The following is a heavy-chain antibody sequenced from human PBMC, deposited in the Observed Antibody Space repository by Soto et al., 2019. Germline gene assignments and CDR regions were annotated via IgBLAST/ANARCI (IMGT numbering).Heavy chain of an antibody. CDR3: ARETGTLYYYYYGMDV. J-gene: IGHJ6*02. Sequence: ASVKVSCKASGGTFSSYAVSWVRQAPGQGLEWMGGIIPLFGTTSYAQKFQGRVTITADESTNTAYMELSSLRSEDTAVYYCARETGTLYYYYYGMDVWGQGTTVPVS. CDR2: IIPLFGTT. V-gene: IGHV1-69*13. D-gene: IGHD1-7*01. CDR1: GGTFSSYA.